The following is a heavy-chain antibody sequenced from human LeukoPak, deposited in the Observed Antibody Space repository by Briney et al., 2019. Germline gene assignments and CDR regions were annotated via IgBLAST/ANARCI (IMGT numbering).Heavy chain of an antibody. CDR3: ARGSLYYYYGMDV. Sequence: HGESLKISCKGSGYSFTSCWIGWVRQMPGKGLEWMGIIYPGDSDTRYSPSFQGQATISADKSTSTAYPQWSSLKASDTAMYYCARGSLYYYYGMDVWGQGTTVTVSS. CDR1: GYSFTSCW. CDR2: IYPGDSDT. J-gene: IGHJ6*02. V-gene: IGHV5-51*01.